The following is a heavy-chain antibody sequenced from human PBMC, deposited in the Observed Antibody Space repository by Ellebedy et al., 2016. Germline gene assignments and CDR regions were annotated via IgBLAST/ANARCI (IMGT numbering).Heavy chain of an antibody. J-gene: IGHJ4*02. CDR2: IYYSGST. CDR3: ARVTMVRGVTFDY. D-gene: IGHD3-10*01. CDR1: SSNY. V-gene: IGHV4-39*07. Sequence: SSNYMGWIRQPPGKGLEWIGTIYYSGSTYYNPSLKSRVTISVDTSKNQFSLKLSSVTAADTAVYYCARVTMVRGVTFDYWGQGTLVTVSS.